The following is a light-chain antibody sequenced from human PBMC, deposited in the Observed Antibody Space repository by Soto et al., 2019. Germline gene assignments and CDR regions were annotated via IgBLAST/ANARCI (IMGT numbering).Light chain of an antibody. CDR1: QRVSSY. CDR3: QHRSNWPPYT. V-gene: IGKV3-11*01. J-gene: IGKJ2*01. Sequence: EIVLTQSPATLSLSPGERATLSCRASQRVSSYLAWYQQKPGQAPRLLIYDASNRATGIPARFSGSGSGTDITLTISSLEPEYFAFYYCQHRSNWPPYTFGQGTTLEI. CDR2: DAS.